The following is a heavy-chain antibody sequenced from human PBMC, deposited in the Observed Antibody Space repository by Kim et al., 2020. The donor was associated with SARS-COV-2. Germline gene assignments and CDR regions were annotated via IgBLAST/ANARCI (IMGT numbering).Heavy chain of an antibody. J-gene: IGHJ4*02. Sequence: SETLSLTCTVSGGSISGSSYYWGWIRQPPGKGLEWIGTISYSGSTYYNPSLKSRVTISVDTSKNQFSLRLTSVTAADTAVYYCASIDSTSSGLNSVDYWGQGTLVTVSS. CDR2: ISYSGST. CDR1: GGSISGSSYY. CDR3: ASIDSTSSGLNSVDY. D-gene: IGHD6-19*01. V-gene: IGHV4-39*01.